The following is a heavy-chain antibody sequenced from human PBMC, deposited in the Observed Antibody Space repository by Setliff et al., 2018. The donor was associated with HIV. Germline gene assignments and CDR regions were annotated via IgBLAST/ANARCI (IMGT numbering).Heavy chain of an antibody. V-gene: IGHV3-23*01. J-gene: IGHJ4*02. CDR3: AKEPIYVGYVEY. D-gene: IGHD3-16*01. CDR2: ISGSGGST. CDR1: GLSFSSYV. Sequence: GGSLRLSCAASGLSFSSYVMCWVRQAPGKGLEWVSGISGSGGSTYYANSVKGRFPISRDNAKNTLYRQMNRLRAEDTAVYYCAKEPIYVGYVEYWGQGTLVT.